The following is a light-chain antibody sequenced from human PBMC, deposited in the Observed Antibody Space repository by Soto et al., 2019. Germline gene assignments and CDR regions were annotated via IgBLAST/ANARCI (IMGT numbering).Light chain of an antibody. J-gene: IGKJ4*01. V-gene: IGKV4-1*01. Sequence: DIVMTQSPDSLAVSLGERATINCKSTQRVLSSSTNKNYLAWYQQKPGQPPKLLIYWASTRESGVPDRFSGSGSGTDFILTISSLQAEDVAVYYWQQYWSTPLTFGGGTKVEIK. CDR1: QRVLSSSTNKNY. CDR2: WAS. CDR3: QQYWSTPLT.